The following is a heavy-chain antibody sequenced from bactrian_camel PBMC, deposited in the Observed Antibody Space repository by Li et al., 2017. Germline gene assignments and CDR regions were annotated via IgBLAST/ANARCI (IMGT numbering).Heavy chain of an antibody. CDR1: GIRSGTADEIINC. J-gene: IGHJ4*01. V-gene: IGHV3S40*01. Sequence: VQLVESGGGSVQPGSSLNLSCVVSGIRSGTADEIINCMGWFRQAPGKGLEWVSTIASGGDGTNTYYADPVKGRFTISRDNAKNTVYLQMNSLQPEDTALYYCAILRVAGRAGAAFMFTTITNWDYWGQGTQVTVS. CDR3: AILRVAGRAGAAFMFTTITNWDY. D-gene: IGHD8*01. CDR2: IASGGDGTNT.